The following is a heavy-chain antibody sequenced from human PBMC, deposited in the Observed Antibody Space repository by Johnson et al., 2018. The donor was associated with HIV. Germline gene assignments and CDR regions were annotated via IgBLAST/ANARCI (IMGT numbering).Heavy chain of an antibody. V-gene: IGHV3-20*04. J-gene: IGHJ3*02. CDR3: ARHDLGLWFRESNAFDI. CDR2: INWNGGST. CDR1: GFNFDDYG. Sequence: VQLVESGGGVVQPGGSLRLSCAASGFNFDDYGMSWVRKAPGKGLVWVSSINWNGGSTGYADSVRGRFTISRDNSKSMLHLQMNSLRVEDTAVYYCARHDLGLWFRESNAFDIWGQGTMVTVSS. D-gene: IGHD3-10*01.